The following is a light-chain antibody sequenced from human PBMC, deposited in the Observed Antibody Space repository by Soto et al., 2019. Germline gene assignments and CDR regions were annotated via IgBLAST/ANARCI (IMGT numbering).Light chain of an antibody. CDR3: QQYDNLPLT. V-gene: IGKV1-33*01. J-gene: IGKJ4*01. CDR2: DAS. CDR1: QSISSS. Sequence: DIQMTQSPSTLSASVGDRVTITCRASQSISSSLAWYQQKPGKAPKLLIYDASNLETGVPSRSSGSGSGTDFTFTISSLQPEDIATYYCQQYDNLPLTFGGGTKVDIK.